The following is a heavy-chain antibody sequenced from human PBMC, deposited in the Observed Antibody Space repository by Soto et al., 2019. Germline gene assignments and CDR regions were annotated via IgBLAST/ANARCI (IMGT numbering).Heavy chain of an antibody. J-gene: IGHJ4*02. CDR2: ISGSGGST. CDR3: AKEARGAIAVAGRGGRYFGY. V-gene: IGHV3-23*01. Sequence: PGGSLRLSCAASGFTFSSYAMSWVRQAPGKGLEWVSAISGSGGSTYYADSVKGRFTISRDNSKNTLYLQMNSLRAEDTAVYYCAKEARGAIAVAGRGGRYFGYWGQGTLVTVSS. D-gene: IGHD6-19*01. CDR1: GFTFSSYA.